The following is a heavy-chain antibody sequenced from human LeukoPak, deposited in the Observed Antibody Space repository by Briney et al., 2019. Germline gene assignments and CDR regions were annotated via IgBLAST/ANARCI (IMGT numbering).Heavy chain of an antibody. CDR1: GYTFTSYY. D-gene: IGHD2-2*01. J-gene: IGHJ4*02. Sequence: ASVKVSCKASGYTFTSYYMRWVRQAPGQGLEWKGIINPSGGSTSYAQKFQGRVTTTADKATSTAYMELSSLRSEDTAVYYCAGGRTDIVVVPATLRNYYIDYWGQGTLVTVSS. CDR3: AGGRTDIVVVPATLRNYYIDY. CDR2: INPSGGST. V-gene: IGHV1-46*01.